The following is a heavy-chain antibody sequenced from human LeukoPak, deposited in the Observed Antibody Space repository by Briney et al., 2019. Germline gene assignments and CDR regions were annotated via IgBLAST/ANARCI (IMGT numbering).Heavy chain of an antibody. V-gene: IGHV3-23*01. D-gene: IGHD4/OR15-4a*01. CDR1: GFTFSSYG. CDR2: NSGSGGST. CDR3: ARGGLWSSFDY. J-gene: IGHJ4*02. Sequence: PGGSLRLSCAASGFTFSSYGMSWVRQAPGKGLEWVSSNSGSGGSTYYADSVKGRLTISRDNSKNTLYLQMNSLRAEDTAVYYCARGGLWSSFDYWGQGTLVTVPS.